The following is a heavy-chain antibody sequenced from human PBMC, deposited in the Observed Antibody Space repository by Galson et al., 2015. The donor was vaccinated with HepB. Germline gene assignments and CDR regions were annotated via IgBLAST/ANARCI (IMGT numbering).Heavy chain of an antibody. J-gene: IGHJ4*02. CDR3: ARAPLSSWYTFDY. D-gene: IGHD6-13*01. Sequence: SLRLSCAASALIVSNNYMSWVRQAPGKGLEWVSVIYSGGSTYYADSVKGRFTISRDNSKNTLYLQMNSLRVEDTAVYYCARAPLSSWYTFDYWGQGALVTVSS. CDR2: IYSGGST. CDR1: ALIVSNNY. V-gene: IGHV3-53*01.